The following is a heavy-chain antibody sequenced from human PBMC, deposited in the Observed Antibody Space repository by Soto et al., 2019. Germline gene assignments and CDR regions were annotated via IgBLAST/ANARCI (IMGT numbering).Heavy chain of an antibody. D-gene: IGHD4-17*01. V-gene: IGHV1-3*01. J-gene: IGHJ5*02. CDR3: AAEIDDYADFDQ. CDR1: GYTFTSYA. CDR2: INAGNGNT. Sequence: ASVKVSCKASGYTFTSYAMHWVRQAPGQRLEWMGWINAGNGNTKYSQKFQGRVTITRDTSTSTAYMELSSLTSEDTAVYYCAAEIDDYADFDQWGQGTPVTVSS.